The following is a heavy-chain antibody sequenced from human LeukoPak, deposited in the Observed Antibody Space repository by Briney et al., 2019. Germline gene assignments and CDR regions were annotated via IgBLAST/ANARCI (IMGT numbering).Heavy chain of an antibody. Sequence: SQTLSLTCTVSGGSINSGGYYWSWIRQSAGKGLEWIGRISASGKTNYNPSLEDRVTISVDTSKNQFSLKLRSVTATDTAVYYCARGVVAAPQTFDYWGQGTLVAVSS. V-gene: IGHV4-61*02. D-gene: IGHD2-15*01. CDR2: ISASGKT. J-gene: IGHJ4*02. CDR1: GGSINSGGYY. CDR3: ARGVVAAPQTFDY.